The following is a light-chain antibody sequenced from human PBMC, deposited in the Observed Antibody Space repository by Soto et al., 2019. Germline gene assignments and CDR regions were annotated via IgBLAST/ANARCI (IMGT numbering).Light chain of an antibody. CDR1: QSISSN. J-gene: IGKJ1*01. CDR3: QQSYSTPRT. Sequence: EILMTQSPATLSVSPGERATLSCRASQSISSNLAWYQQTPGQAPKLLIYAASSLQTGVPSRFSGSGSGTDFTLTISSLQPEDFATYYCQQSYSTPRTFGQGTKVDI. CDR2: AAS. V-gene: IGKV1-39*01.